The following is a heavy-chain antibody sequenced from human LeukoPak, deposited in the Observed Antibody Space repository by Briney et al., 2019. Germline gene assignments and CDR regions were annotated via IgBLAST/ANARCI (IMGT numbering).Heavy chain of an antibody. J-gene: IGHJ3*02. CDR2: IIPIFGTA. CDR1: GGTFSSYA. D-gene: IGHD1-1*01. CDR3: ARSRTTGTTWWAFDI. V-gene: IGHV1-69*13. Sequence: SVKVSCKASGGTFSSYAISWVRQAPGQGLEWMGGIIPIFGTANYAQKFQGRVTITADESTSTAYMELSSLRSEDTAVYYCARSRTTGTTWWAFDIWGQGTMVTVSS.